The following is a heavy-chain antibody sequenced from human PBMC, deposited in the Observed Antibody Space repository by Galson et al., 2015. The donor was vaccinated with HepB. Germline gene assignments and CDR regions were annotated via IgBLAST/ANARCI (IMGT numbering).Heavy chain of an antibody. D-gene: IGHD6-13*01. Sequence: SVKVSCKASGYTFTMYAMHWVRQAPGQRPEWMGWINVGNGETKYSRKFQGRVTITRDTSANTVYVELANLKFEDTSVYYCTKSGRFGVSTADHGLFWGQGTLVTVSS. J-gene: IGHJ4*02. V-gene: IGHV1-3*01. CDR2: INVGNGET. CDR3: TKSGRFGVSTADHGLF. CDR1: GYTFTMYA.